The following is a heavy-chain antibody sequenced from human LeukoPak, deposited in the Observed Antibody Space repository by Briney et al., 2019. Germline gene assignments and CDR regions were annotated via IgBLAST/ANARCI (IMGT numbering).Heavy chain of an antibody. V-gene: IGHV3-21*06. Sequence: GGCLRLSCATSGFTFNRFSFRWGRQAPGKGLKWVASIYVTGNYINYADSVKGRVTISRDNAKNSVYLQMNSLRAEDTAVYYCAREFNTIGNFDYWGQGALVTVSS. CDR2: IYVTGNYI. J-gene: IGHJ4*02. CDR3: AREFNTIGNFDY. D-gene: IGHD1-14*01. CDR1: GFTFNRFS.